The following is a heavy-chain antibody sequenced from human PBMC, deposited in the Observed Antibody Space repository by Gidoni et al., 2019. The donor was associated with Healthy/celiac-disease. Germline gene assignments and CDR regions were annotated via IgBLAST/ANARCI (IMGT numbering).Heavy chain of an antibody. CDR2: IHYSGST. D-gene: IGHD4-17*01. CDR3: ARLDYGDFRAFDI. CDR1: GGSISSSY. V-gene: IGHV4-59*08. Sequence: QVQLQESGPGLVKPSETLSLTCTVSGGSISSSYWSWIRQPPGKGLEWIEYIHYSGSTNYNPSLKSRVTISVDTSKNQFSLKLSSVTAADTAVYYCARLDYGDFRAFDIWGQGTMVTVSS. J-gene: IGHJ3*02.